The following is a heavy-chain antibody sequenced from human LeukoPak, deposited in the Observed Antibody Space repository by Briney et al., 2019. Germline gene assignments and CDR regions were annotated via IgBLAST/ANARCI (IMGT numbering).Heavy chain of an antibody. Sequence: GRSLRLSCAASGFTFSRYGMHWVRQAPGKGLEWVAVISYDGSNKYYADSVKGRFTISRDNSKNTLYLQMNSLRAEDTAVYYCAKDSYDFWSGYRSSGYFDYWGQGTLVTVSS. V-gene: IGHV3-30*18. D-gene: IGHD3-3*01. CDR3: AKDSYDFWSGYRSSGYFDY. CDR1: GFTFSRYG. CDR2: ISYDGSNK. J-gene: IGHJ4*02.